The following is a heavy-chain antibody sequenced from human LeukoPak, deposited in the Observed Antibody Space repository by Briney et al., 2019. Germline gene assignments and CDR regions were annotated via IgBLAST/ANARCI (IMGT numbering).Heavy chain of an antibody. CDR2: VKSDGST. Sequence: GGSLRLSCAASGFTFSTYWMHWVRQAPGKGLVWVSRVKSDGSTNYADSVKGRFTISRDNANNTLSLQMNSLRPEDTGVYYCARAPSEIGGYYPEYFRHWGQGTLVTVSS. V-gene: IGHV3-74*01. CDR1: GFTFSTYW. CDR3: ARAPSEIGGYYPEYFRH. J-gene: IGHJ1*01. D-gene: IGHD3-22*01.